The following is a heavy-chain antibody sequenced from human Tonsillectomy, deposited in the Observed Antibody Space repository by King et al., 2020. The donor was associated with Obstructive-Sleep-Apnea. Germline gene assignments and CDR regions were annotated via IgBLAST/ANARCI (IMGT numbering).Heavy chain of an antibody. J-gene: IGHJ4*02. CDR3: ARKHGHYDTSGYFGL. Sequence: QLVQSGTYVKKPGESLRVSCRGSGYSFTNYWVDWVRQMPGKGLEWMGRIDPSDSYTKYNPSFRGHVTISADKSIRTVYLQWSSLKASDTAMYYCARKHGHYDTSGYFGLWGQGTQVTVSS. V-gene: IGHV5-10-1*01. D-gene: IGHD3-22*01. CDR1: GYSFTNYW. CDR2: IDPSDSYT.